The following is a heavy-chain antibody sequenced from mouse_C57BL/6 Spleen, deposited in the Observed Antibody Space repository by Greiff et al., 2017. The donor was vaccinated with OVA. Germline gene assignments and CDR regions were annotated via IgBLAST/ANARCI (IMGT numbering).Heavy chain of an antibody. CDR1: GYTFTDYE. J-gene: IGHJ2*01. CDR3: TRRWLLPYFDY. CDR2: IDPETGGT. Sequence: VKLMESGAELVRPGASVTLSCKASGYTFTDYEMHWVKQTPVHGLEWIGAIDPETGGTASNQKFKGKAILTADKSSSTASRELRSLTSEDSAVYYCTRRWLLPYFDYWGQGTTLTVSS. V-gene: IGHV1-15*01. D-gene: IGHD2-3*01.